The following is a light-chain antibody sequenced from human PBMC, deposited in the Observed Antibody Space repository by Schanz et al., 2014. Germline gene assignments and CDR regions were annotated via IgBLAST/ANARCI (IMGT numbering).Light chain of an antibody. CDR3: QQFGASPFT. V-gene: IGKV3-20*01. CDR1: QSVTNNF. J-gene: IGKJ4*01. CDR2: DAS. Sequence: ENVLTQSPGTLSLSPGERATLSCRASQSVTNNFLAWYQQKPGQAPTLLIYDASSRATGIPDRFFGSGSGTDFTLTISRLEPEDFAVYFCQQFGASPFTFGAGSKVEIK.